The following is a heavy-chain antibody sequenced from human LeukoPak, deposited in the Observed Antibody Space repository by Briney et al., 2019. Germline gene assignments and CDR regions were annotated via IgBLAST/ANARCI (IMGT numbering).Heavy chain of an antibody. Sequence: ASVKVSCKASGYTFTGYYMHWVRQAPGQGLEWMGWINPNSGGTNYALKFQGWVTMTRDTSISTAYMELSRLRSDDTAVYYCARGGPTGGSGSYWFDPWGQGALVTVSS. J-gene: IGHJ5*02. V-gene: IGHV1-2*04. CDR1: GYTFTGYY. D-gene: IGHD3-10*01. CDR3: ARGGPTGGSGSYWFDP. CDR2: INPNSGGT.